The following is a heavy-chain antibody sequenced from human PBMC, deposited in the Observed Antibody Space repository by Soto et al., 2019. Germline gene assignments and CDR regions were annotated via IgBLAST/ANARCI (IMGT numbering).Heavy chain of an antibody. Sequence: SETLSLTCTVSGGSISSSSYYWGWIRQPPGKGLEWIGSIYYSGSTYYNPSLKSRVTISVGTSKNQFSLKLSSVTAADTAVYYCASKGTHYDFWSGYYTDAFDIWGQGTMVTVSS. V-gene: IGHV4-39*01. J-gene: IGHJ3*02. CDR3: ASKGTHYDFWSGYYTDAFDI. D-gene: IGHD3-3*01. CDR2: IYYSGST. CDR1: GGSISSSSYY.